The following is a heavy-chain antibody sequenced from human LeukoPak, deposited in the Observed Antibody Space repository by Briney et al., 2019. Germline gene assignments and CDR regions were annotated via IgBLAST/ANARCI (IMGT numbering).Heavy chain of an antibody. J-gene: IGHJ5*02. CDR2: IIPIFGTA. Sequence: ASVKVSCKASGGTFSSYAISWVRRAPGQGLEWMGRIIPIFGTANYAQKFQGRVTITADKSTSTAYMELSSLRSEDTAVYYCARGELELNWFDPWGQGTLVTVSS. CDR1: GGTFSSYA. D-gene: IGHD1-7*01. V-gene: IGHV1-69*06. CDR3: ARGELELNWFDP.